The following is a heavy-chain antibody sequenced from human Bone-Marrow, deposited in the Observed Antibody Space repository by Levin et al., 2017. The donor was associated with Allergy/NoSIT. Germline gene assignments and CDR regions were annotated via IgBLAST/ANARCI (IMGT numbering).Heavy chain of an antibody. D-gene: IGHD6-13*01. J-gene: IGHJ3*02. CDR2: IYTSGST. CDR1: GGSISSYY. Sequence: GSLRLSCTVSGGSISSYYWSWIRQPAGKGLEWIGRIYTSGSTNYNPSLKSRVTMSVDTSKNQFSLKLSSVTAADTAVYYCARSYSSSWTDIDAFDIWGQGTMVTVSS. V-gene: IGHV4-4*07. CDR3: ARSYSSSWTDIDAFDI.